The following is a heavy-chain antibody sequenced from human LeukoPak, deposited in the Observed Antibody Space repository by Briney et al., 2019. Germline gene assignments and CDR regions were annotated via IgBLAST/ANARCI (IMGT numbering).Heavy chain of an antibody. V-gene: IGHV4-4*07. CDR2: IYTSGST. Sequence: PSETLSLTCAVYGGSFSGYYWSWIRQPAGKGLEWIGRIYTSGSTNYNPSLKSRVTMSVDTSKNQFSLELSSVTAADTAVYYCARDLGCSGGSCYWNWFDPWGQGTLVTVSS. CDR1: GGSFSGYY. D-gene: IGHD2-15*01. J-gene: IGHJ5*02. CDR3: ARDLGCSGGSCYWNWFDP.